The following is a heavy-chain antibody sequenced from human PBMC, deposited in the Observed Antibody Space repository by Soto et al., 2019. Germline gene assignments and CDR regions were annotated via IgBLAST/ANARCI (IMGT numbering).Heavy chain of an antibody. J-gene: IGHJ6*02. CDR3: AKDSKSVSVSAARVYGMDV. Sequence: GGSLRPSGPGPGFMFSNFAMTWVRQAPGKGLEWVSTTRSNGQHTYYADSVKGRFPVSRDNSKNTLFLEMSSLRAEDTAIYSCAKDSKSVSVSAARVYGMDVWGQGTTVTVSS. D-gene: IGHD2-2*01. V-gene: IGHV3-23*01. CDR1: GFMFSNFA. CDR2: TRSNGQHT.